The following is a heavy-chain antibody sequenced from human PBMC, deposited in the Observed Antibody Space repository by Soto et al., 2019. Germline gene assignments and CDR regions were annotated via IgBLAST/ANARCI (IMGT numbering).Heavy chain of an antibody. Sequence: EVQVLDSGGGSVQPGGSLRLSCVASGFTFSNYVMNWVRQAPGKGLEWVSSISGSGTNTYYADSVKGRFTISRDNAKNALFLQMDSRRAEDTALYFCAKAANKAPYFDYWGQGTLVSVSS. CDR2: ISGSGTNT. V-gene: IGHV3-23*01. J-gene: IGHJ4*02. CDR3: AKAANKAPYFDY. CDR1: GFTFSNYV.